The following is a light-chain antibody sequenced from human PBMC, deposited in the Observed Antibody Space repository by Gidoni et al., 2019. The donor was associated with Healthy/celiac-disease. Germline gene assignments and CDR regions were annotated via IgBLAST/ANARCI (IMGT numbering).Light chain of an antibody. CDR1: SSDVGGYIY. V-gene: IGLV2-14*03. J-gene: IGLJ3*02. CDR2: DVS. Sequence: QSALTQPASVSGSPGQSITISCTGTSSDVGGYIYVSWYQQHPGKAPKLMIYDVSNRPSGVSKRFAGSKSGNTASLTISGLQAEDEADYYCSSYTSSSLFGGGTKLTVL. CDR3: SSYTSSSL.